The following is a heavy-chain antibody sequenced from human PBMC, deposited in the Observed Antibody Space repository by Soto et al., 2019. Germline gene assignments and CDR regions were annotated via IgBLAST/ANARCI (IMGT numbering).Heavy chain of an antibody. J-gene: IGHJ4*02. CDR1: GYSFTSYW. V-gene: IGHV5-51*01. CDR3: ARQAYYYASSGYYPFDY. Sequence: PGESLKISCKGSGYSFTSYWIGWVRQMPGKGLEWMGIIYPGDSDTRYSPSFQGQVTISADKSISTAYLQWSSLKASDTAMYYCARQAYYYASSGYYPFDYWGQGTLVTVSS. CDR2: IYPGDSDT. D-gene: IGHD3-22*01.